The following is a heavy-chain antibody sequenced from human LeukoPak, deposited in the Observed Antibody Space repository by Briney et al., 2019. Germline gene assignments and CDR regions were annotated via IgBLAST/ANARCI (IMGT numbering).Heavy chain of an antibody. V-gene: IGHV3-33*01. CDR2: IWYDGSNK. D-gene: IGHD3-9*01. Sequence: GGSLRLSCAASGFTFSSYGMHWVRQAPGKGLEWVAVIWYDGSNKYYADSVKGRFTISRDNSKNTLYLQMNSLRAEDTAVYYCARAYYDILTGYYDAFDIWGQGTMVTVSS. CDR1: GFTFSSYG. J-gene: IGHJ3*02. CDR3: ARAYYDILTGYYDAFDI.